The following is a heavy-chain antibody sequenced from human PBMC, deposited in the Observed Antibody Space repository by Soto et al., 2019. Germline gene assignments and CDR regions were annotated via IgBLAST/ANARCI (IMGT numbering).Heavy chain of an antibody. D-gene: IGHD3-10*01. CDR1: GYTFTSYW. CDR2: IDPSDSYT. J-gene: IGHJ6*03. Sequence: EVQLVQSGAEVKKPGESLTISCRVSGYTFTSYWISWVRQMPGKGLEWVGRIDPSDSYTSYSPSFQGHVTISADKSIDTAYLKWNSLKASDTARYYGARPVNPYGSGTYLLVWGKGTPVTVS. V-gene: IGHV5-10-1*01. CDR3: ARPVNPYGSGTYLLV.